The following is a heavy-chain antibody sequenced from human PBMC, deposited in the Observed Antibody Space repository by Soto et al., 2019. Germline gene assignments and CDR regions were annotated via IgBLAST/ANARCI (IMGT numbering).Heavy chain of an antibody. CDR1: GFTFSSYS. D-gene: IGHD6-19*01. CDR2: ISSSSSYI. Sequence: GGSLTLSCAASGFTFSSYSMNWVRQAPGKGLEWVSSISSSSSYIYYADSVKGRFTISRDNAKNSLYLQMNSLRAEDTAVYYCASQNEQWLEPWGQGTLVTVYS. V-gene: IGHV3-21*01. CDR3: ASQNEQWLEP. J-gene: IGHJ5*02.